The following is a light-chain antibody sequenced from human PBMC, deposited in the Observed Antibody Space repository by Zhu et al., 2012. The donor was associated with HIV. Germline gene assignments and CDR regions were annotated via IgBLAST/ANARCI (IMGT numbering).Light chain of an antibody. CDR2: GAS. Sequence: EVVLTQSPGTLSLSPGERATLSCRASQSVSTSYLAWYQQRPGQAPRLLIYGASSRATGIPDRFSGSGSGTDFTLTISRLEPEDFALYYCQQYGGSPWTFGQGTTVEIK. CDR3: QQYGGSPWT. CDR1: QSVSTSY. V-gene: IGKV3-20*01. J-gene: IGKJ1*01.